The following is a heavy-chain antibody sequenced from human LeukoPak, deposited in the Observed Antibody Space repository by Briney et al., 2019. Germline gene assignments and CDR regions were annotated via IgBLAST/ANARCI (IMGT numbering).Heavy chain of an antibody. Sequence: ASVKVSCKVSGYTLTELSMHWVRQAPGKGLEWMGGFDPEDGETIYAQKFQGRVTMTEDTSTDTAYMELSSLRSADTAVYYCATGFNGNPYYYMDVWGKGTTVTVSS. CDR1: GYTLTELS. CDR2: FDPEDGET. V-gene: IGHV1-24*01. J-gene: IGHJ6*03. CDR3: ATGFNGNPYYYMDV. D-gene: IGHD1-14*01.